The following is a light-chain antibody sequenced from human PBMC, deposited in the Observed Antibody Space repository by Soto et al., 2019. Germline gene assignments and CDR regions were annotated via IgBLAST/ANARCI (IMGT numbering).Light chain of an antibody. V-gene: IGKV3-20*01. CDR2: GAS. CDR3: QQYGSSPLT. CDR1: QSVSSSY. Sequence: EIVLTQSPGTLSLSPGERATLSCRASQSVSSSYLAWYQQKPGQAPRLLIYGASSRATGIPDRFSGSGSGTDFTLTISILEPEDFAVYYCQQYGSSPLTFGGGTTVAIK. J-gene: IGKJ4*01.